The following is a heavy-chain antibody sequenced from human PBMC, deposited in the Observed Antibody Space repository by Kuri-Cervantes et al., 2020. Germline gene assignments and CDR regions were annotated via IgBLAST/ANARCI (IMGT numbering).Heavy chain of an antibody. J-gene: IGHJ3*02. Sequence: SETLSLTCAVYGGSFSGYFWSWIRQPPGKGLEWIGEINHSGSTSYNPSLKSRVTISVDTSKNQFSLKLSSVTAADTAVYYCARPCMTVLAGEDAFDIWGQGTMVTVSS. CDR2: INHSGST. CDR1: GGSFSGYF. CDR3: ARPCMTVLAGEDAFDI. V-gene: IGHV4-34*01. D-gene: IGHD2-21*02.